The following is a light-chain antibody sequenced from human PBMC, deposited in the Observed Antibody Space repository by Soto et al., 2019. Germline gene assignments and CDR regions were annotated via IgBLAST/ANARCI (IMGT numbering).Light chain of an antibody. CDR3: QQYNNWPPIT. Sequence: IVFTQSPGTLSLSPGARATLSCRASQSVSSNLAWYQQKPGQAPRLLIYGASTRATGIPARFSGSGSGTEFTLTISSLQSEDFAVYYCQQYNNWPPITFGQGTRLEIK. CDR1: QSVSSN. J-gene: IGKJ5*01. CDR2: GAS. V-gene: IGKV3-15*01.